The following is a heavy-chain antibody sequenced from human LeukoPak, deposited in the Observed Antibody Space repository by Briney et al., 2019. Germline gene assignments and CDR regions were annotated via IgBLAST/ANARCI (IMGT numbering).Heavy chain of an antibody. J-gene: IGHJ4*02. CDR1: GLTFSSYP. CDR2: ISYDGSEE. Sequence: GRSLRLSCAASGLTFSSYPMHWVRQAPGKGLEWVAVISYDGSEEHYADPVKGRFTISRDNSKNTLYLQMSSLRAEDTAMYYCAREGNSGYYPYWGQGILVTVSS. CDR3: AREGNSGYYPY. D-gene: IGHD3-22*01. V-gene: IGHV3-30-3*01.